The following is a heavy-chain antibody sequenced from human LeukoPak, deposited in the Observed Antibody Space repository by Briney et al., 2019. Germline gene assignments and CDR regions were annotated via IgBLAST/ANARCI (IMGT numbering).Heavy chain of an antibody. CDR2: IYPGDSET. J-gene: IGHJ4*02. CDR3: AARRVAGIAVVPDS. CDR1: GHNFPSYW. Sequence: PGESLKISCKASGHNFPSYWIGWVRQMPGKGLEWMGIIYPGDSETRYSPSFQGHVTISVGKSTGTAYLQWSILKASDAAMYYCAARRVAGIAVVPDSWGQGTLVTVSS. V-gene: IGHV5-51*01. D-gene: IGHD6-19*01.